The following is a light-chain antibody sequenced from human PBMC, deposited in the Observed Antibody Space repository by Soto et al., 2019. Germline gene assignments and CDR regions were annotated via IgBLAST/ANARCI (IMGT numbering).Light chain of an antibody. CDR1: QSISRY. V-gene: IGKV3-20*01. Sequence: IVLTQSPGTLSLSPGERTTLSCRASQSISRYLAWYQQKPGQGPRLLISGASSRATGIPDRFSGSGFGTDFTLTISRLEPADFALYYCQHYAGGSRITFGQGTRLEIK. CDR3: QHYAGGSRIT. J-gene: IGKJ5*01. CDR2: GAS.